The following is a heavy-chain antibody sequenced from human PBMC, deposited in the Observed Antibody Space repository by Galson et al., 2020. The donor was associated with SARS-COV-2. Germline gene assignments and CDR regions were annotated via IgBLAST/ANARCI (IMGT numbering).Heavy chain of an antibody. J-gene: IGHJ4*02. CDR2: ISYDGSNK. V-gene: IGHV3-30-3*01. Sequence: GESLKISCAASGFTFSSYAMHWVRQAPGKGLEWVAVISYDGSNKYYADSVKGRFTISRDNSKNTLYLQMNSLRAEDTAVYYCASAGRSYYDIDYWGQGTLVTVSS. CDR1: GFTFSSYA. D-gene: IGHD1-26*01. CDR3: ASAGRSYYDIDY.